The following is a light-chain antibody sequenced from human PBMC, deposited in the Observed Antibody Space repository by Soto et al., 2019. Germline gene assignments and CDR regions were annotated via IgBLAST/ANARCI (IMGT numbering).Light chain of an antibody. V-gene: IGKV1-39*01. CDR1: QSISSY. CDR2: AAS. J-gene: IGKJ3*01. Sequence: DIQMTQSPSSLSESLGDRVTITCRASQSISSYLNWYQQKPGKAPKLLIYAASSLQSGVPSRFSGSGSGTDFTLTISSLQPEDFATYYCQQSYSTPFTFGPWTKVDIK. CDR3: QQSYSTPFT.